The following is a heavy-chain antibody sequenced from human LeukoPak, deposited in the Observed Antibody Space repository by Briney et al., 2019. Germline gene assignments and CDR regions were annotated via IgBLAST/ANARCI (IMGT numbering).Heavy chain of an antibody. D-gene: IGHD2-2*02. Sequence: GASVKVSCKASGYTFTSYYMHWVRQAPGQGLEWMGIINPSGGSTSCAQKFQGRVTMTRDTSTSTVYMELSSLRSEDTAVYYCARVPALYCSSTNCYMVDYWGQGTLVTVSS. J-gene: IGHJ4*02. CDR2: INPSGGST. CDR1: GYTFTSYY. V-gene: IGHV1-46*01. CDR3: ARVPALYCSSTNCYMVDY.